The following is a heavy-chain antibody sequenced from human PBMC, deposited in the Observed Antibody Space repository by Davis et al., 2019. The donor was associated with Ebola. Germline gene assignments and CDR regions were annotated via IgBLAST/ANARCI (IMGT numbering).Heavy chain of an antibody. CDR1: GYTFTSYY. CDR3: ARERYRDGSDYFFEQSH. CDR2: INPSGGST. Sequence: ASVKVSCKASGYTFTSYYMHWVRQAPGQGLGWMGVINPSGGSTSSAQKFQGRVTITADESTSTAFMELSSLRSEDTAVYYCARERYRDGSDYFFEQSHWGQGTLVTVSS. D-gene: IGHD3-10*01. J-gene: IGHJ4*02. V-gene: IGHV1-46*01.